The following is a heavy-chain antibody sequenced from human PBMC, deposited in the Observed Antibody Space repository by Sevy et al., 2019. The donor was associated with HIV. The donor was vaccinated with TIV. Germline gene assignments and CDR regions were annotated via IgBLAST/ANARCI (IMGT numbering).Heavy chain of an antibody. CDR1: GFTFSKYS. CDR3: AREGCTKPKDY. D-gene: IGHD2-8*01. Sequence: GGSLRLSCAASGFTFSKYSMSWIRQTPGKGLEWVSTFSFGCGKINYADSVKGRFTISRDDSRNTFYLQMNRLRAADTAIYYCAREGCTKPKDYWGQATVVTVSS. V-gene: IGHV3-23*01. J-gene: IGHJ4*02. CDR2: FSFGCGKI.